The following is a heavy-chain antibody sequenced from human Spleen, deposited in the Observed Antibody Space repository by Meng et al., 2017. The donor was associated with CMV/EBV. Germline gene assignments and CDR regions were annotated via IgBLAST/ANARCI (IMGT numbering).Heavy chain of an antibody. J-gene: IGHJ5*02. D-gene: IGHD4-17*01. Sequence: SVKVSCKASGGTFSSYTISWVRQAPGQGLEWMGRIIPILGIANYAQKFQGRVTITADKSTSTAYMELSSLRSEDTAMYYCARLSSTYYGDYQGDWFDPWGQGTLVTVSS. CDR1: GGTFSSYT. V-gene: IGHV1-69*02. CDR2: IIPILGIA. CDR3: ARLSSTYYGDYQGDWFDP.